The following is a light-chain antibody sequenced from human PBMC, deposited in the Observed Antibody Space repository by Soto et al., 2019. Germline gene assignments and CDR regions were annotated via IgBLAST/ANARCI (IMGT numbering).Light chain of an antibody. Sequence: QSVLTHPAAVSGSPVQSITISCTGTSSDVWSYNLVSWFQQHPGKAPKLMIYEGSKRPSGVSNRFSGSKSGNTASLTISGLQAEDEADYYCCSYAVTNILVVGGGTKVTVL. V-gene: IGLV2-23*01. J-gene: IGLJ2*01. CDR1: SSDVWSYNL. CDR2: EGS. CDR3: CSYAVTNILV.